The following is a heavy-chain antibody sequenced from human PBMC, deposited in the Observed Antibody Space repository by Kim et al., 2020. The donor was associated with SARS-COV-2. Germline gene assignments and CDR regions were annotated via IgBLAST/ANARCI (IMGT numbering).Heavy chain of an antibody. J-gene: IGHJ5*02. Sequence: SETLSLTCTVSGGSISSSSYYWGWIRQPPGKGLEWIGSIYYSGSTYYNPSLKSRVTISVDTSKNQFSLKLSSVTAADTAVYYCARRDSSSWATNWFDPWGQGTLVTVSS. CDR3: ARRDSSSWATNWFDP. CDR2: IYYSGST. V-gene: IGHV4-39*01. D-gene: IGHD6-13*01. CDR1: GGSISSSSYY.